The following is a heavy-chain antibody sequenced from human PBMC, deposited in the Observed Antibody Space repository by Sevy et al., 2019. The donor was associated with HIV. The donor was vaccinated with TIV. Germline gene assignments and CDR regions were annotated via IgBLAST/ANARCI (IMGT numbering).Heavy chain of an antibody. J-gene: IGHJ5*02. CDR2: ISPSGGST. D-gene: IGHD2-15*01. V-gene: IGHV1-46*01. Sequence: ASVKVSCKASGYTFTRYYMHWVRQAPGQGLEWMGIISPSGGSTTYAQKFQGRVTMTRDTSTGTVYMELSSLRSEDTAVYYCARGREAARGWFDPWGQGTLVTVSS. CDR1: GYTFTRYY. CDR3: ARGREAARGWFDP.